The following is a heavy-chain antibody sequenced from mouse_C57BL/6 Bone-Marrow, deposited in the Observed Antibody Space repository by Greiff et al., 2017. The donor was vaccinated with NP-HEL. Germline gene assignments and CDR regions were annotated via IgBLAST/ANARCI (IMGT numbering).Heavy chain of an antibody. V-gene: IGHV6-6*01. CDR1: GFTFSDAW. D-gene: IGHD2-3*01. CDR3: TRDLGWLLSY. Sequence: EVKLQESGGGLVQPGGSMKLSCAASGFTFSDAWMDWVRQSPEQGLEWVAEIRNKANNHATYYAESVKGRFTISRDDSKSSVYLQMNSLRAEDTGIYYCTRDLGWLLSYWGQGTTLTVSS. CDR2: IRNKANNHAT. J-gene: IGHJ2*01.